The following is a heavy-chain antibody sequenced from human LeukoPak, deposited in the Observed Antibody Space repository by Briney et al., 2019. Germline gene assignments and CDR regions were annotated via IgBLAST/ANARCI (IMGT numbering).Heavy chain of an antibody. CDR3: ARGKGYSSSWYQKGDWFDP. V-gene: IGHV4-34*01. CDR2: INHSGST. Sequence: PGGSLRLSCAASGFTFSSYSMNWIRQPPGKGLEWIGEINHSGSTNYNPSLKSRVTISVDTSKNQFSLKLSSVTAADTAVYYCARGKGYSSSWYQKGDWFDPWGQGTLVTVSS. J-gene: IGHJ5*02. CDR1: GFTFSSYS. D-gene: IGHD6-13*01.